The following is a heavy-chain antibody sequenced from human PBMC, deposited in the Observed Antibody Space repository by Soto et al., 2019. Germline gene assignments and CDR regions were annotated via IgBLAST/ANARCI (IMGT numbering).Heavy chain of an antibody. CDR1: GGSFSGYY. CDR2: INHSGST. CDR3: ARVPFSSGWYEFDY. D-gene: IGHD6-19*01. Sequence: QVQLQQWGAGLLKPSETLSLTCAVYGGSFSGYYWSWIRQPPGKGLEWIGEINHSGSTNYNPSLTSRVTISVDTSNNQFSLKLSSVTAADTAVYYCARVPFSSGWYEFDYWGQGTLVTVSS. J-gene: IGHJ4*02. V-gene: IGHV4-34*01.